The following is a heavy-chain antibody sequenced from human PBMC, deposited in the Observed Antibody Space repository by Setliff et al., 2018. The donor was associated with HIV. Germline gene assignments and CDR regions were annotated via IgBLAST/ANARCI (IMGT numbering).Heavy chain of an antibody. D-gene: IGHD3-22*01. J-gene: IGHJ5*02. CDR1: GGSASNSRYY. Sequence: PSETLSLTCTVSGGSASNSRYYWAWIRQPPGKGLEYIGSIHYNEKTYYNPSLKSRVTISIDTSKNQFSLNLTSVTAADTAVYYCASRVYYYDSNNFLREEGFDPWGQGTPVTVS. CDR3: ASRVYYYDSNNFLREEGFDP. CDR2: IHYNEKT. V-gene: IGHV4-39*01.